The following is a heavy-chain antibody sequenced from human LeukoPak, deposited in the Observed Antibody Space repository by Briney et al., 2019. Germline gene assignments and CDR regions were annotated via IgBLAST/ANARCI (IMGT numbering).Heavy chain of an antibody. CDR2: IIPIFGTA. V-gene: IGHV1-69*05. CDR1: GGTFSSYA. D-gene: IGHD3-3*01. Sequence: SVKVSCKASGGTFSSYAISWVRQAPGQGLEWMGGIIPIFGTANYAQKFQGRVTITTDESTSTAYMELSSLRSEDTAVYYCARGGITIFGVVILGTNAFDIWGQGTMVTVSS. CDR3: ARGGITIFGVVILGTNAFDI. J-gene: IGHJ3*02.